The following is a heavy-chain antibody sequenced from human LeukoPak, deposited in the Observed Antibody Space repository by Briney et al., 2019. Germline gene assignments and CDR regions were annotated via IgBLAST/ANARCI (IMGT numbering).Heavy chain of an antibody. Sequence: GESPRISCKGSGYSFTSYWISWVRQMPGKGLEWMGRIDPSDSYTNYSPSFQGHVTISADKPISTAYLQWSSLKASDTAMYYCARTYYDILTGYYYGYFDYWGQGTLVTVSS. CDR2: IDPSDSYT. J-gene: IGHJ4*02. CDR1: GYSFTSYW. V-gene: IGHV5-10-1*01. D-gene: IGHD3-9*01. CDR3: ARTYYDILTGYYYGYFDY.